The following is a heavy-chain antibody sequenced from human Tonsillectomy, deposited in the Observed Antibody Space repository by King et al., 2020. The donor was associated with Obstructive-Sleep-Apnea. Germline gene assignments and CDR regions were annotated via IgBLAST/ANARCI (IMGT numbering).Heavy chain of an antibody. J-gene: IGHJ2*01. CDR3: ERTSYCSSTSCYDWYFDL. Sequence: VQLVESGGGLVQPGGSLRLSCAASGFTVSSNYMSWVRQAPGKGLEWVSVIYIGGSTYYADSVKGRFTISRHNSKNTLYLPMNSLRAEDTAVYYCERTSYCSSTSCYDWYFDLWGRGTLVTVSS. CDR2: IYIGGST. D-gene: IGHD2-2*01. CDR1: GFTVSSNY. V-gene: IGHV3-53*04.